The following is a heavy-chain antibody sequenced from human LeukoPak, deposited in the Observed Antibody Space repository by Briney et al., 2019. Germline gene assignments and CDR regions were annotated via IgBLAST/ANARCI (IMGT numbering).Heavy chain of an antibody. D-gene: IGHD4-17*01. J-gene: IGHJ4*02. CDR3: ARVFIGDYGDYQFDY. CDR1: GFNFSDYF. V-gene: IGHV3-11*04. Sequence: GGSLRLSCAASGFNFSDYFMSWIRQAPGKGLEWLSHISSSGSGYYTDSVKGRATISRDNAKNSLYQQMNSLGAEDTAVYYCARVFIGDYGDYQFDYWGQGTLVTVSS. CDR2: ISSSGSG.